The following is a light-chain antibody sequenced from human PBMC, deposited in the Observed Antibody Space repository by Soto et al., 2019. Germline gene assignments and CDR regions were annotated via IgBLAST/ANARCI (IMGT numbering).Light chain of an antibody. CDR2: GAS. CDR3: QQYNTWPRYT. J-gene: IGKJ2*01. Sequence: EIVMTQSPATLSVSPGERATLSCRASQSVSSNLAWYQQKPGQAPRLLIYGASTRATGIPARFSGSGSGTEFTLTISSLQSEDFEVYYCQQYNTWPRYTFGQGTKLEIK. V-gene: IGKV3-15*01. CDR1: QSVSSN.